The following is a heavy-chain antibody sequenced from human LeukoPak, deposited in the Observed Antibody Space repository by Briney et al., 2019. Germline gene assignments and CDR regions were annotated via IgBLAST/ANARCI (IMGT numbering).Heavy chain of an antibody. D-gene: IGHD2-21*01. Sequence: SETPSLTCTVSGRSISSYYWSWIRQPPGKGLEWIGYIYTSGSTNYNPSLKSRVTISVDTSKNQFSLKLSSVTAADTAVYYCARLPYLYYFDYWGQGTLVSVSS. CDR2: IYTSGST. CDR3: ARLPYLYYFDY. CDR1: GRSISSYY. J-gene: IGHJ4*02. V-gene: IGHV4-4*09.